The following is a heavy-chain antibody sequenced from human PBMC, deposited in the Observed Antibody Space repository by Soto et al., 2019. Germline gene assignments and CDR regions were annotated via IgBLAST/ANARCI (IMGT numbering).Heavy chain of an antibody. J-gene: IGHJ3*02. CDR2: IIPILGIA. V-gene: IGHV1-69*02. Sequence: SVKVSCKASGGTFSSYTISWVRLAPGQGLEWMGRIIPILGIANYAQKFQGRVTITADKSTSTAYMELSSLRSEDTAVYYCARGESSFEPDDAFDIWGQGTMVTVSS. CDR1: GGTFSSYT. CDR3: ARGESSFEPDDAFDI. D-gene: IGHD3-3*02.